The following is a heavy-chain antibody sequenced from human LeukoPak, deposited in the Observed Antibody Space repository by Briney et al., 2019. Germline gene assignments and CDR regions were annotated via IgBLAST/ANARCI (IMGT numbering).Heavy chain of an antibody. CDR1: GFTFRSHG. D-gene: IGHD6-6*01. J-gene: IGHJ4*02. V-gene: IGHV3-33*01. Sequence: GKSLRLSCAASGFTFRSHGMHWVRQAPGKGLQWVEVIWYDGSNSYYADSVKGRFTISRDNSKNTLYLQMNSLRAEDTAVYYCARDMDSSSHYFDYWGQGALVTVSS. CDR2: IWYDGSNS. CDR3: ARDMDSSSHYFDY.